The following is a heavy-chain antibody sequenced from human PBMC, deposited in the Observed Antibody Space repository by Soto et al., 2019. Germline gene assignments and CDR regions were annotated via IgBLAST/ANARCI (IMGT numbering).Heavy chain of an antibody. V-gene: IGHV1-8*01. D-gene: IGHD7-27*01. J-gene: IGHJ5*01. CDR3: ARGVDAGVDS. Sequence: QVQLVQSGAEVKKPGASMKVSCKASGYSFTNYDINWVRQATGQGLEWMGWVNPSNGNTWYAQYFEGRVTTTRDTSSNTVYMELSGLSSDDTAVYYCARGVDAGVDSWGQGTLVTVSS. CDR1: GYSFTNYD. CDR2: VNPSNGNT.